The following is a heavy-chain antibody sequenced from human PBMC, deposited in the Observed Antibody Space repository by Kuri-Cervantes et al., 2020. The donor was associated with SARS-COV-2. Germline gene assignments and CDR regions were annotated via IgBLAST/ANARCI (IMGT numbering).Heavy chain of an antibody. V-gene: IGHV4-39*01. Sequence: SETLSLTCSVSGGSISSRSYYWGWIRQPPGKGLEWIGSIYYSGSTNYNPTLKSRVTISVDTSTNQFFLNLTSVTAADTAVYYCARKVGGGDLYYYGMDVWGQGTTVTVSS. CDR2: IYYSGST. J-gene: IGHJ6*02. CDR1: GGSISSRSYY. CDR3: ARKVGGGDLYYYGMDV. D-gene: IGHD4-17*01.